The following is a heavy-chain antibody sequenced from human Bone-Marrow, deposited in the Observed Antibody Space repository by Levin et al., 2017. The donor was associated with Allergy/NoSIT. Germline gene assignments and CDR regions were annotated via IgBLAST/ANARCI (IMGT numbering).Heavy chain of an antibody. D-gene: IGHD3-10*01. CDR3: ARQSDELPPYDGEWVEEHYFDY. CDR1: GYQFADHW. CDR2: IYPGDSET. Sequence: GESLKISCRASGYQFADHWIGWVRQLPGKGLEWMGNIYPGDSETRSSPSFQGQVTISVDKSINTAYLQWDSLSASDTAMYVCARQSDELPPYDGEWVEEHYFDYWGQGTLVTVSS. V-gene: IGHV5-51*01. J-gene: IGHJ4*02.